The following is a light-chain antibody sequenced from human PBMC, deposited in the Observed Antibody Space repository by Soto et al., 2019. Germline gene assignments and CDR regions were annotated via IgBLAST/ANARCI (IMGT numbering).Light chain of an antibody. J-gene: IGKJ1*01. CDR1: QSISSW. Sequence: DIQMTQSPSTLSASVGDRVTITCRASQSISSWLAWYQQKPGKAPKLLIYKASSLESGVPSRFSGSGSGTEFTLTISSLQPDDFAPYYCQQYNSYRTFGQGPRVDIK. CDR2: KAS. V-gene: IGKV1-5*03. CDR3: QQYNSYRT.